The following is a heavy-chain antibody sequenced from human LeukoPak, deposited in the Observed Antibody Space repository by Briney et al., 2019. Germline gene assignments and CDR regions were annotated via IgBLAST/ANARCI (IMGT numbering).Heavy chain of an antibody. CDR3: ARRGAYFDY. CDR2: VNPKNGGT. J-gene: IGHJ4*02. V-gene: IGHV1-2*02. CDR1: GYSFTGYY. Sequence: ASVKVSCKTSGYSFTGYYMHWVRQAPGQGLEWMGWVNPKNGGTNYTQKFQGRVTMTTDTSVGTAYMELSSLASDDTAVYYCARRGAYFDYWGQGTLVTVSS.